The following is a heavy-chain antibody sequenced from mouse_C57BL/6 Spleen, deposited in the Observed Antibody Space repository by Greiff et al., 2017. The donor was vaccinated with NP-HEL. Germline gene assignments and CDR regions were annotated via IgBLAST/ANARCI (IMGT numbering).Heavy chain of an antibody. J-gene: IGHJ1*03. CDR1: GYTFTSYW. CDR3: ARPQSTMITTHWYFDV. CDR2: IDPSDSYT. D-gene: IGHD2-4*01. V-gene: IGHV1-69*01. Sequence: QLQQPGAELVMPGASVKLSCKASGYTFTSYWMHWVKQRPGQGLEWIGEIDPSDSYTNYNQKFKGKSTLTVDKSSSTAYMQLSSLTSEDSAVYYCARPQSTMITTHWYFDVWGTGTTVTVSS.